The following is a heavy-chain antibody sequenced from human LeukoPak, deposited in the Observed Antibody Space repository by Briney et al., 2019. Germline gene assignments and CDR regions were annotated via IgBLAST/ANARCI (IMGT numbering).Heavy chain of an antibody. CDR2: IIPIFGTA. D-gene: IGHD5-18*01. Sequence: SVKVSCKAPGGTFSSYAISWVRQAPGQGLEWMGGIIPIFGTANYAQKFQGRVTITTDESTSTAYMELSSLRSEDTAVYYCARVNVDTAHGYYYYYYYMDVWGKGTTVTDSS. CDR1: GGTFSSYA. V-gene: IGHV1-69*05. J-gene: IGHJ6*03. CDR3: ARVNVDTAHGYYYYYYYMDV.